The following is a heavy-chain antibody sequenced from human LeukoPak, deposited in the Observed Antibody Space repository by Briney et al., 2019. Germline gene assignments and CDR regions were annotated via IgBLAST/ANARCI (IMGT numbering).Heavy chain of an antibody. J-gene: IGHJ4*02. Sequence: PGGSLRLSCAASGFTFSDYDMRWVRHATGKRLEWGSAIGTAGDTYYTGSLKGRFTISRENAKNSLYLQMNSLRAGDTAVYYCARVAKERVGGVYYFDYWGQGTLVTVSS. V-gene: IGHV3-13*01. CDR2: IGTAGDT. CDR1: GFTFSDYD. CDR3: ARVAKERVGGVYYFDY. D-gene: IGHD1-1*01.